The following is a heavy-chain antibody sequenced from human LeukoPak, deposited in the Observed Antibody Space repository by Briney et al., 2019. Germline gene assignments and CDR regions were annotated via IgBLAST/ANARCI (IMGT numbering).Heavy chain of an antibody. CDR1: GFTFSDYY. CDR2: ISSSGSTI. CDR3: AKVVVPDDYYYYYGMDV. Sequence: SGGSLRLSCAASGFTFSDYYMSWIRQAPGKGLEWVSYISSSGSTIYYADSVKGRFTISRDNSKNTLYLQMNSLRAEDTAVYYCAKVVVPDDYYYYYGMDVWGQGTTVTVSS. J-gene: IGHJ6*02. D-gene: IGHD2-2*01. V-gene: IGHV3-11*01.